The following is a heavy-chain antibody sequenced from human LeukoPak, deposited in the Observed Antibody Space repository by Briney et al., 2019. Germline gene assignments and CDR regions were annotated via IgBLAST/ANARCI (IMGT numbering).Heavy chain of an antibody. CDR1: GFTFSSYW. V-gene: IGHV3-74*01. CDR2: LNSDGSST. CDR3: ARASNRNSINFDY. D-gene: IGHD1-7*01. J-gene: IGHJ4*02. Sequence: GGSLRLSCAASGFTFSSYWMHWVHHAPGKGLVWVSRLNSDGSSTSYADSVKGRFTISRDNAETTLHLQMNNLSAEDTAVYYCARASNRNSINFDYWGQGALVTVSS.